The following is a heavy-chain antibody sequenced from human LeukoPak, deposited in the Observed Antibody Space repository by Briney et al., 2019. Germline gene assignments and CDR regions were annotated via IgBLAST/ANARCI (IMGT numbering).Heavy chain of an antibody. J-gene: IGHJ5*02. D-gene: IGHD6-6*01. CDR1: GFTFSSYC. Sequence: GGSLRLSCAASGFTFSSYCMSWVRQAPGKGLEWVADISEGGGEKYYADSVKGRVTISRDNSKNSLYLQMNSLRAEDTALYYCAREQLSIAARRALNWFDPWGQGTLVTVSS. CDR2: ISEGGGEK. V-gene: IGHV3-7*01. CDR3: AREQLSIAARRALNWFDP.